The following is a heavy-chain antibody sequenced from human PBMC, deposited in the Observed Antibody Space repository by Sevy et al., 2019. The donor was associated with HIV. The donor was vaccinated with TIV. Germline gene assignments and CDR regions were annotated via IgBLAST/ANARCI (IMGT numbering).Heavy chain of an antibody. CDR2: IRGSGGST. Sequence: GGSLRLSCAASGFTFSSYAMSWVRQAPGKGLEWVSAIRGSGGSTYYADSVKGRFTISRDNSKNTLYLQMNSLRAEDRAVDYCAKDWRGGIAVAGSCFDYWGQGTLVTVSS. CDR3: AKDWRGGIAVAGSCFDY. D-gene: IGHD6-19*01. V-gene: IGHV3-23*01. J-gene: IGHJ4*02. CDR1: GFTFSSYA.